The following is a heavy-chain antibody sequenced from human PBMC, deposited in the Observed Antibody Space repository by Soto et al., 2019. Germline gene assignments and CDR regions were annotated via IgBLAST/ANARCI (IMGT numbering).Heavy chain of an antibody. CDR2: IYYSGST. CDR3: ARDVGYSSSWPEYYFDY. J-gene: IGHJ4*02. D-gene: IGHD6-13*01. V-gene: IGHV4-30-4*01. Sequence: TLSLTCTVSGGSISRGDYYWSWIRQPPGKGLEWIGYIYYSGSTYYNPSLKSRVTISVDTSKNQFSLKLSSVTAADTAVYYCARDVGYSSSWPEYYFDYWGQGTLVTVSS. CDR1: GGSISRGDYY.